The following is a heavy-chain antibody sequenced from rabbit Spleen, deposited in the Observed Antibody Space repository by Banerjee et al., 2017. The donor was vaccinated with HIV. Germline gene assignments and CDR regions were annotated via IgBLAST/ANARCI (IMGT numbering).Heavy chain of an antibody. J-gene: IGHJ4*01. CDR2: IWTGSGTT. CDR3: ARGIGDVYDLEL. V-gene: IGHV1S45*01. CDR1: GFSFSSSYW. Sequence: QEQLEESGGGLVQPGGSLKLSCTASGFSFSSSYWICWVRQAPGKGPEWIACIWTGSGTTYYASWAKGRFTISKTSSTTVTLQMTSLTAADTATYFCARGIGDVYDLELWGPGTLVTVS. D-gene: IGHD6-1*01.